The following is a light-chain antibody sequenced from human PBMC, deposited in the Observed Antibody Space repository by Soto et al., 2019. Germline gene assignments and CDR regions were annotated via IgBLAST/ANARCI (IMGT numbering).Light chain of an antibody. CDR1: QSVSGW. Sequence: IQMTQSPSTLSASMGDTVTVTFLASQSVSGWLAWYQQKPGEAPKLLIYKSSTLKSGVPSRFSGSGSGTEFTLNISSLQPDDFATYYCQHYNSYSEAFGQGTKV. CDR2: KSS. V-gene: IGKV1-5*03. CDR3: QHYNSYSEA. J-gene: IGKJ1*01.